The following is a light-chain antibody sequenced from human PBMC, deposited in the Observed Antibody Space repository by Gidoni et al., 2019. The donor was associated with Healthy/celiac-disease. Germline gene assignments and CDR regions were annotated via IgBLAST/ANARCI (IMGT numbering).Light chain of an antibody. CDR2: WAS. Sequence: DIVMTPSPDSPAVSLGERATINCKSSQRILYSSNNKNYLAWYQQKPGQPPKLLIYWASTRESGVPDRFSGSGSGTDFTLTISSLQAEDVAVYYCQQYYSTPLTFGGGTKVEIK. CDR3: QQYYSTPLT. V-gene: IGKV4-1*01. CDR1: QRILYSSNNKNY. J-gene: IGKJ4*01.